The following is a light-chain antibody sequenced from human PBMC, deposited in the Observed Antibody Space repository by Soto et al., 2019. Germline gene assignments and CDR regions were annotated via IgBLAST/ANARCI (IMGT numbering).Light chain of an antibody. CDR3: QQYGSSPPLT. V-gene: IGKV3-20*01. CDR1: QSVSSSH. J-gene: IGKJ4*01. CDR2: GAS. Sequence: EVVLTQSPCTLSLSTVERATLSCRAIQSVSSSHLAWYQQKPGQAPRLLIYGASSRATGIPDRFSGSGSGTDFTLTISRLEPEDFVVYYCQQYGSSPPLTFGGGTKVDIK.